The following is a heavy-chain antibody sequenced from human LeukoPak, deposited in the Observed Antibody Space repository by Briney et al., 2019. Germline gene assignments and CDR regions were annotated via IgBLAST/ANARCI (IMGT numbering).Heavy chain of an antibody. J-gene: IGHJ6*02. V-gene: IGHV1-69*13. CDR3: ARDPVYDYGDYYYYYGMDV. D-gene: IGHD4-17*01. CDR2: IIPIFGTA. CDR1: GGTFSSYA. Sequence: SVKVSCKASGGTFSSYAISWVRQAPGQGLEWMGGIIPIFGTANYAQKFQGRVTITADESTSTAYMELSSLRSEDTAVYYCARDPVYDYGDYYYYYGMDVWGQGTTVTVSS.